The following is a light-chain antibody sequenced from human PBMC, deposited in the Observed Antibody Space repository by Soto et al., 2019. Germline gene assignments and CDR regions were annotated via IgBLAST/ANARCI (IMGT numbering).Light chain of an antibody. CDR3: QQYGSLPRT. V-gene: IGKV3-20*01. CDR2: GAS. CDR1: QSVSSSY. J-gene: IGKJ1*01. Sequence: EIVLTQSPGTLSLSPGERATLSCRASQSVSSSYLAWYQQKPGQAPRLLIYGASSRATGIPDRFSGSGSGTDFTLTISRLEPEDFAVYYCQQYGSLPRTFGQGNEVEIK.